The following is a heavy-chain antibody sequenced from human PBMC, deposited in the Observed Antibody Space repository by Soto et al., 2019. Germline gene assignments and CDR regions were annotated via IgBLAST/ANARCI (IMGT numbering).Heavy chain of an antibody. CDR1: GESISSSSYY. CDR2: IYYSGLT. CDR3: ARQRTTVVTEAYFDH. V-gene: IGHV4-39*01. D-gene: IGHD2-21*02. J-gene: IGHJ4*02. Sequence: SETLSLTCIASGESISSSSYYWGCIRQPPGKGLEWIGSIYYSGLTYYNPSFKSRVAISIDTSKIQFSLKLSSVTATDTAVYYCARQRTTVVTEAYFDHWGQGALVTVSS.